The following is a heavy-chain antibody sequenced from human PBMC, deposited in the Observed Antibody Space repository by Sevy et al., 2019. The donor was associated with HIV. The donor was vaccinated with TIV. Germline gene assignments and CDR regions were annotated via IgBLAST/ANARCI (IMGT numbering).Heavy chain of an antibody. D-gene: IGHD4-17*01. CDR3: ARGAATVTTFGYYYYMDV. J-gene: IGHJ6*03. CDR1: GGTFSSYA. Sequence: ASVKVSCKASGGTFSSYAISWVQQAPGQGLEWMGRIIPIFGTANYAQKFQGRVTITADESTSTAYMELSSLRSEDTAVYYCARGAATVTTFGYYYYMDVWGKGTTVTVSS. CDR2: IIPIFGTA. V-gene: IGHV1-69*13.